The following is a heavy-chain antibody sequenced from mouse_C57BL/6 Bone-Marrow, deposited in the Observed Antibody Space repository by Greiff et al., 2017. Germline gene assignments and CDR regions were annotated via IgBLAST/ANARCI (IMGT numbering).Heavy chain of an antibody. J-gene: IGHJ4*01. V-gene: IGHV1-81*01. Sequence: VQLQQSGAELARPGASVKLSCKASGYTFTSYGISWVKQRTGQGLEWIGEIYPRSGNTYYNEKFKGKATLTADKSSSTAYMELRSLTSEDSAVYFCARYPYYYGSGYYDAMDYWGQGTSVTVSS. D-gene: IGHD1-1*01. CDR2: IYPRSGNT. CDR3: ARYPYYYGSGYYDAMDY. CDR1: GYTFTSYG.